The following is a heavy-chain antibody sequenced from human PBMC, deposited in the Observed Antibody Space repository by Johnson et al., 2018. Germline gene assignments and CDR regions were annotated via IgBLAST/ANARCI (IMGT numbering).Heavy chain of an antibody. CDR3: AGVVRVGDYDYYYMDD. J-gene: IGHJ6*03. V-gene: IGHV4-59*01. D-gene: IGHD1-26*01. Sequence: QVQLQESGPGLVKPSETLSLACTISGGSIGGFYWSWIRQLPGKGLEWIGYIYSSGTTRHNSSLKSRVTISLDTSNNQFSLNVYSVTAADTAMYYCAGVVRVGDYDYYYMDDWGNGAAVIVSS. CDR1: GGSIGGFY. CDR2: IYSSGTT.